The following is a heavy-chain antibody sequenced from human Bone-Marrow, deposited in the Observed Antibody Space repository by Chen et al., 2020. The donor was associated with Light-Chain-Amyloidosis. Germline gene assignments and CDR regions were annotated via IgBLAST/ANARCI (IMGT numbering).Heavy chain of an antibody. D-gene: IGHD5-12*01. V-gene: IGHV5-51*01. J-gene: IGHJ4*02. CDR3: AGRRDGYNFDY. CDR2: IYPDDSDA. Sequence: GWVRQMPGKGLEWMGVIYPDDSDARYSPSFEGQVTISADKSITTAYLQWRSLKAPDTAMYYCAGRRDGYNFDYWGQGTLVTVSS.